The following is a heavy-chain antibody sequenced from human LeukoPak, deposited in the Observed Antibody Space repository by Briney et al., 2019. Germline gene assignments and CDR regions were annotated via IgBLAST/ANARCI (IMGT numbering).Heavy chain of an antibody. CDR1: GYSISSGYY. D-gene: IGHD4-17*01. Sequence: SETLSLTCTVSGYSISSGYYWSWIRQPAGKGLEWIGRIYASGSTNYNPSLKSRVTISVDTSKNQFSLKLSSVTAADTAVYNCARALGFTVTTFSYWGQGTLVTVSS. V-gene: IGHV4-61*02. CDR3: ARALGFTVTTFSY. J-gene: IGHJ4*02. CDR2: IYASGST.